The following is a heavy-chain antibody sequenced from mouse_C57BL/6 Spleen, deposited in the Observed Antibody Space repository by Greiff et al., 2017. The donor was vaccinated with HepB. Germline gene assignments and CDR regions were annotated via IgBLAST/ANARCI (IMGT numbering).Heavy chain of an antibody. CDR1: GFTFSSYG. V-gene: IGHV5-6*01. D-gene: IGHD1-1*01. CDR2: ISSGGSYT. Sequence: EVQVVESGGDLVKPGGSLKLSCAASGFTFSSYGMSWVRQTPDKRLEWVATISSGGSYTYYPDSVKGRFTISRDNAKNTLYLQMSSLKSEDTAMYYCARPGSSSYAMDYWGQGTSVTVSS. J-gene: IGHJ4*01. CDR3: ARPGSSSYAMDY.